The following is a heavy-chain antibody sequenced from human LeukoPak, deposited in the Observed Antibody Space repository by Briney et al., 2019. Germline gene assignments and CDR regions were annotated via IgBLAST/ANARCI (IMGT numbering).Heavy chain of an antibody. Sequence: AGGSLRLSCAASGFTFSSYAMSWVRQAPGKWLEWVSAISGSGGSTYYADSVKGRFTISRDNSKTTLYLQMNSLRAEDTAVYYCAKLIAVGDYDYRGQGTLVTVSS. CDR3: AKLIAVGDYDY. V-gene: IGHV3-23*01. D-gene: IGHD3-10*01. CDR1: GFTFSSYA. CDR2: ISGSGGST. J-gene: IGHJ4*02.